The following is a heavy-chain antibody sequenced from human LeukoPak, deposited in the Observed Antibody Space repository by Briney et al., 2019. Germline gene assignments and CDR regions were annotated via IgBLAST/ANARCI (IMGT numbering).Heavy chain of an antibody. J-gene: IGHJ4*02. CDR3: VRDLGTWEIFRGIFYDF. CDR1: GYTFTDFG. Sequence: GASVKVSCKASGYTFTDFGVSWVRQAPGQGLEWMGWISAYNGNTKSAQKFQGRVTMSTDTSTSTAYMELRSLRSDDTAVYFCVRDLGTWEIFRGIFYDFWGQGTVVTVSS. V-gene: IGHV1-18*01. D-gene: IGHD1-26*01. CDR2: ISAYNGNT.